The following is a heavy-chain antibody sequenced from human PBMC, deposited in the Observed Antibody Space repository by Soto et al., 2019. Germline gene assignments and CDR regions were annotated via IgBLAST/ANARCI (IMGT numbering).Heavy chain of an antibody. CDR2: ISYSGAT. V-gene: IGHV4-39*01. D-gene: IGHD3-22*01. CDR1: GASISSRSYY. Sequence: QLQLQESGPGLVKPSETLSLPGTVSGASISSRSYYWGWIRHPPGKGPGWIGSISYSGATYNNPSLKSRVTISVDTSKNHSSLKLSSVTAAYTAVYYCARSPPGTVVVVYWYFDLWGRGALVTVSS. CDR3: ARSPPGTVVVVYWYFDL. J-gene: IGHJ2*01.